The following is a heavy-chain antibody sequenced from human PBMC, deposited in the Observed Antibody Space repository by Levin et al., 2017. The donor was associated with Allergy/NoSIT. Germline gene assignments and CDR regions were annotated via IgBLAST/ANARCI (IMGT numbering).Heavy chain of an antibody. CDR3: ARHGPPVDYDYVWGSYRPRERYYFDY. CDR1: GGSISSSSYY. Sequence: SETLSLTCTVSGGSISSSSYYWGWIRQPPGKGLEWIGSIYYSGSTYYNPSLKSRVTISVDTSKNQFSLKLSSVTAADTAVYYCARHGPPVDYDYVWGSYRPRERYYFDYWGQGTLVTVSS. V-gene: IGHV4-39*01. CDR2: IYYSGST. J-gene: IGHJ4*02. D-gene: IGHD3-16*02.